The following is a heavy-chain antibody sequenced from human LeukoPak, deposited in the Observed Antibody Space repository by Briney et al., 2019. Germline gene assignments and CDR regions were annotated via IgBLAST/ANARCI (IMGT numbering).Heavy chain of an antibody. V-gene: IGHV3-33*01. J-gene: IGHJ4*02. CDR2: IWYDGRNK. CDR3: ARDLSIAVFDY. Sequence: HSGGSLRLSCAASGFTFTSYGMQWVRQAPGKGLEWVAVIWYDGRNKYYVDSVKGRFTISRDNSKNTVYLQMNSLRAEDTAVYFCARDLSIAVFDYWGQGTLVTVSS. CDR1: GFTFTSYG. D-gene: IGHD6-19*01.